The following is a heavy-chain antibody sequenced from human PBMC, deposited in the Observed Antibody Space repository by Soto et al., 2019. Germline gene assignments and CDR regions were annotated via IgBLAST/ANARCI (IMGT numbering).Heavy chain of an antibody. CDR2: ISYDGSNK. Sequence: QVQLVESGGGVVQPGRSLRLSCAASGFTFSSYAMHWVRQAPGKGLEWVAVISYDGSNKYYADSVKGRFTISRDNSKNTLYLQMNSLRAEDTAMYYCARDSVGPWWELDYWGQVTLVTVSS. V-gene: IGHV3-30-3*01. CDR1: GFTFSSYA. J-gene: IGHJ4*02. D-gene: IGHD2-15*01. CDR3: ARDSVGPWWELDY.